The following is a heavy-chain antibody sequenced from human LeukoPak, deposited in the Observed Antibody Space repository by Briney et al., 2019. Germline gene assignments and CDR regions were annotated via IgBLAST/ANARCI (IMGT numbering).Heavy chain of an antibody. D-gene: IGHD5-12*01. CDR1: GFTFSSHA. J-gene: IGHJ5*02. Sequence: GGSLRLSCEAYGFTFSSHALSWVRQAPGKGLEWVAAISDDATITYYADSVKGRFTLSRDNSRDTLFLQMSSLKDEDAAIYYCAKGYSDTARFDPWGQGTLVTVSS. V-gene: IGHV3-23*01. CDR3: AKGYSDTARFDP. CDR2: ISDDATIT.